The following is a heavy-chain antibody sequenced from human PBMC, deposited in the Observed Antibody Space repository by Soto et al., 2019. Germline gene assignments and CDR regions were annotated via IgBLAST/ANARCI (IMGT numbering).Heavy chain of an antibody. D-gene: IGHD3-9*01. CDR1: GGSISSGGNN. Sequence: QVQLQESGPGLVKPSQTLSLTCTVSGGSISSGGNNWSWIRQHPGKGLEWIGYIYYSGRTYYNPSLKSRVTISVDTSKNQFSLKLSSVTAADTAVYYCGRVPVYDILTRYPAGGSDYWGQGTLVTVSS. CDR2: IYYSGRT. CDR3: GRVPVYDILTRYPAGGSDY. J-gene: IGHJ4*02. V-gene: IGHV4-31*03.